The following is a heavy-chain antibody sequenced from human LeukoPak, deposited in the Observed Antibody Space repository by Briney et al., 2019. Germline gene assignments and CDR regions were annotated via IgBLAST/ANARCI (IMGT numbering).Heavy chain of an antibody. CDR1: GGSISSYY. D-gene: IGHD5-24*01. Sequence: SETLSLTCSVSGGSISSYYWSWIRQPPGKGLEWIGYIYYSGSTNYNPPLKSRVTMSVDTSKNQFSLSLSSVTAADTAVYYCVRDKRGDGYGDFDYWGQGTLVTVSS. J-gene: IGHJ4*02. CDR3: VRDKRGDGYGDFDY. V-gene: IGHV4-59*01. CDR2: IYYSGST.